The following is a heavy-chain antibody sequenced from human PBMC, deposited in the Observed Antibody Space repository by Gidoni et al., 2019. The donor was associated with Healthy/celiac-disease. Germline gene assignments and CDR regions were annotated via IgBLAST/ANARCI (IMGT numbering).Heavy chain of an antibody. CDR3: ASKLGYCSGGSCRDY. CDR1: GGSFSGYY. V-gene: IGHV4-34*01. Sequence: QVQLQQWGAGLLKPSETLSLTCAVYGGSFSGYYLSWIRQPPGKGLAWIGEINHSGSTNYNPSLKSRVTISVDTSKNQFSLKLSSVTAADTAVYYCASKLGYCSGGSCRDYWGQGTLVTVSS. J-gene: IGHJ4*02. CDR2: INHSGST. D-gene: IGHD2-15*01.